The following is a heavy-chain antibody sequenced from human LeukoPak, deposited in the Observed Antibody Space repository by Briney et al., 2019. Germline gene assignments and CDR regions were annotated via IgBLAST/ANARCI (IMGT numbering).Heavy chain of an antibody. J-gene: IGHJ4*02. CDR1: GFTFSSYS. CDR3: ARVGRSTSPKPDY. V-gene: IGHV3-21*01. CDR2: ISSSSSYI. D-gene: IGHD2-2*01. Sequence: GGSLRLSCAASGFTFSSYSMSWVRQAPGKGLEWVSSISSSSSYIYYADSVKGRFTISRDNAKNSLYLQMNSLRAEDTAVYYCARVGRSTSPKPDYWGQGTLVTVSS.